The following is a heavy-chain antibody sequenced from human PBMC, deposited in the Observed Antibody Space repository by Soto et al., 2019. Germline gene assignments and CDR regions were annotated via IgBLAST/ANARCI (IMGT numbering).Heavy chain of an antibody. CDR3: ATTSAAGIRGYFDY. V-gene: IGHV5-51*01. J-gene: IGHJ4*02. D-gene: IGHD2-15*01. Sequence: GESLKSSCKGSGYTFNDYWIAWVRHMPGKGLESMGIIHPDDSTLKYSPSFEGRVTISAGRSITTAYLQWSSLEASDTAIYYCATTSAAGIRGYFDYPGQGPLVTLSS. CDR2: IHPDDSTL. CDR1: GYTFNDYW.